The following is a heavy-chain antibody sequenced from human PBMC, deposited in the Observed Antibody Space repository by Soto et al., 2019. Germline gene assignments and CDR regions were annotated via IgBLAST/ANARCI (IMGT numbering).Heavy chain of an antibody. CDR2: IYRDDDN. CDR3: AHSHDFVDYYFAY. CDR1: GFSLSTSGVG. Sequence: QITLKESGPTLVKPTQTLTLTCTFSGFSLSTSGVGVGWIRQPPGKALEWLALIYRDDDNRYSPSLKSRPTSANDTAKNQVVLTMPTRHPVDTPTDYCAHSHDFVDYYFAYWGQRTLVRDSS. V-gene: IGHV2-5*02. D-gene: IGHD4-17*01. J-gene: IGHJ4*02.